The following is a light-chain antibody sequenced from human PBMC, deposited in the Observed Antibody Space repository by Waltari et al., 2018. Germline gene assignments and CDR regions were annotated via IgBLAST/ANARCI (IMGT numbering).Light chain of an antibody. CDR1: QSVSSSY. J-gene: IGKJ2*01. CDR2: GAS. CDR3: QQGNT. V-gene: IGKV3-20*01. Sequence: EIVLTQSPGTLSLSPGERATLSRRASQSVSSSYLAWYQQKPGQAPRLLIYGASSRATGIPDRFSGSGSGTDFTLTISRLEPEDFAVYYCQQGNTFGQGTKLEIK.